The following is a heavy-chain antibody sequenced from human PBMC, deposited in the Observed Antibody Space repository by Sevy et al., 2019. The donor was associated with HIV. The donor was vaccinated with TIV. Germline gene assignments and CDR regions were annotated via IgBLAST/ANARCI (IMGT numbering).Heavy chain of an antibody. J-gene: IGHJ3*02. CDR2: IIPIFGTT. CDR1: GGTFSSYA. CDR3: ASDVSDNAFDI. V-gene: IGHV1-69*13. Sequence: ASVKVSCKASGGTFSSYAISWVRQAPGQGLEWMGGIIPIFGTTNYAQKFQGRVTIPADESTSTAYMELSSLRSEDTAVYYCASDVSDNAFDIWGQGTMVTVSS. D-gene: IGHD3-16*02.